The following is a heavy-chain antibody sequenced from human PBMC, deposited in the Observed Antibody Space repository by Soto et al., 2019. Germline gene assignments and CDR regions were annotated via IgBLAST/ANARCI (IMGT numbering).Heavy chain of an antibody. Sequence: GGSLRLSCAASGFTFSDYYMSWIRQAPGKGLEWVSYISSSDSIIYYADPVKGRFTISRGNAKNSLYLQMNSLRAEDTAVYYCARDLGYYDSSGYFDYWGQGTLVTVSS. D-gene: IGHD3-22*01. J-gene: IGHJ4*02. V-gene: IGHV3-11*01. CDR1: GFTFSDYY. CDR3: ARDLGYYDSSGYFDY. CDR2: ISSSDSII.